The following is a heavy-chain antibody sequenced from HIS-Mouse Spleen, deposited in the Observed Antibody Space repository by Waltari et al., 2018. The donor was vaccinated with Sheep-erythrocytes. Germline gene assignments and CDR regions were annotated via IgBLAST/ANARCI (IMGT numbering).Heavy chain of an antibody. D-gene: IGHD3-22*01. V-gene: IGHV4-34*01. Sequence: QVQLQQWGAGLLKPSETLSLTCAVYGGSFSGYYWSWIRQPPGKGLEWIGEINHSGSTTYNPSLKSRVTISVDTAKNQFSLKLSSVTAADTAVYYCARFSTYYYDSSGYWYFDYWGQGTLVTVSS. CDR1: GGSFSGYY. J-gene: IGHJ4*02. CDR2: INHSGST. CDR3: ARFSTYYYDSSGYWYFDY.